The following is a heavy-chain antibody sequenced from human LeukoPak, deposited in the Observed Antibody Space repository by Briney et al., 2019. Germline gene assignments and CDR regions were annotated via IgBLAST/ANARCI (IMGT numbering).Heavy chain of an antibody. Sequence: GGSLRLSCAASVFTLDIYVMSCLPPTPGRGGECVAGFSGRCGATYYVHAVKNRLTLSRDNFKDTLYLQINGLTAQDTAVDYCAEELGETGTYYPYFDFWGQRVLVAVSS. D-gene: IGHD3-10*01. CDR2: FSGRCGAT. J-gene: IGHJ4*02. CDR1: VFTLDIYV. V-gene: IGHV3-23*01. CDR3: AEELGETGTYYPYFDF.